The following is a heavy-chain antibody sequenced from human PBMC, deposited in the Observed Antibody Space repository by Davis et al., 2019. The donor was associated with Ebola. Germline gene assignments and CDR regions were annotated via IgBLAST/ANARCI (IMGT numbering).Heavy chain of an antibody. Sequence: PGGSLRLSCAASGFTFSSYSMNWVRQAPGKGLEWVSSISSSSSYIYYADSVKGRFTISRDNAKNSLYLQMNSLRAEDTAVYYCARADIVVNYGMDVWGQGTTVTVSS. CDR1: GFTFSSYS. CDR3: ARADIVVNYGMDV. D-gene: IGHD2-15*01. J-gene: IGHJ6*02. CDR2: ISSSSSYI. V-gene: IGHV3-21*01.